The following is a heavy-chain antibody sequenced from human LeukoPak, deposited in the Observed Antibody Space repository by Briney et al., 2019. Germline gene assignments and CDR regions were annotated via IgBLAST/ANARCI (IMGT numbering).Heavy chain of an antibody. CDR2: IYYSGST. CDR1: GGSISSSSYY. D-gene: IGHD2-15*01. CDR3: ARDTPGGFQH. Sequence: PSETLSLTCTVSGGSISSSSYYWGWIRQPPGKGLEWIGSIYYSGSTYYNPSLKSRVTISVDTSKNQFSLKLSSVTAADTAVYYRARDTPGGFQHWGQGTLVTVSS. V-gene: IGHV4-39*07. J-gene: IGHJ1*01.